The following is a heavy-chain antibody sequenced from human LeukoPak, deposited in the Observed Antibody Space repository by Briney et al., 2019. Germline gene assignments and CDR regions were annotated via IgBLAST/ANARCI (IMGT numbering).Heavy chain of an antibody. CDR3: ARGYCSGGTCYLVENWLGP. V-gene: IGHV1-2*06. Sequence: GASVKVSCKXSGYTLTAYYIYWVRQAPGQGLEWMGRINPNSGGTDYAQNFQGRLTMTRDTSISTAYMELSRLRSDDTAVYYCARGYCSGGTCYLVENWLGPWGQGTLVTVSS. CDR2: INPNSGGT. CDR1: GYTLTAYY. D-gene: IGHD2-15*01. J-gene: IGHJ5*02.